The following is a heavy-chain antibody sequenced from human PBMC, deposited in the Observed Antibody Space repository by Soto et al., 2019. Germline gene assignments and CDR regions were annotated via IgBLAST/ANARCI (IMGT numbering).Heavy chain of an antibody. J-gene: IGHJ4*02. D-gene: IGHD6-19*01. CDR1: GGSISSSSYY. Sequence: SDTLSLTCSVSGGSISSSSYYWGWIRQPPGKGLEWIGSIFYSGSTYYNPSLKSRVTISVDTSKNQFSLKVTSVTAADTAVYYCAREMREWLTDYWGQGNLVTVSS. CDR3: AREMREWLTDY. CDR2: IFYSGST. V-gene: IGHV4-39*02.